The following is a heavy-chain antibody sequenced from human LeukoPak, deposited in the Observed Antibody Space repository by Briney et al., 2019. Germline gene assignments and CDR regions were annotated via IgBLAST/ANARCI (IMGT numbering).Heavy chain of an antibody. D-gene: IGHD6-19*01. CDR3: ASSLSSGWGPVDDY. J-gene: IGHJ4*02. V-gene: IGHV3-48*03. CDR1: GITFSNYE. Sequence: PGGSLRLSCAASGITFSNYEMNWVRQAPGKGLEWVSYINPGGSNRFYAGSVQGRFTISRDDAKKSVFLQMNSLRAEDTAVYYCASSLSSGWGPVDDYWGQGIMVTVSS. CDR2: INPGGSNR.